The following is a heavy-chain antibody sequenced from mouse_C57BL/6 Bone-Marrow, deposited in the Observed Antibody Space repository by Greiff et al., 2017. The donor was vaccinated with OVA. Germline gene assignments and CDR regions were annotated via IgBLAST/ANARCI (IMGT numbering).Heavy chain of an antibody. J-gene: IGHJ1*03. CDR1: GFTFSDFY. V-gene: IGHV7-1*01. CDR2: SRNKANDYTT. Sequence: EVKLQESGGGLVQSGRSLRLSCATSGFTFSDFYMEWVRQAPGKGLEWIAASRNKANDYTTEYSASVKGRFIVSRDTSQSILYLQMNALRAEDTAIYYCARDAPVGYWYFDVWGTGTTVTVSS. CDR3: ARDAPVGYWYFDV. D-gene: IGHD1-1*02.